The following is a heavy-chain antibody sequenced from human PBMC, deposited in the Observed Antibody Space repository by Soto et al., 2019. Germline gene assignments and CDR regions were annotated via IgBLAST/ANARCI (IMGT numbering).Heavy chain of an antibody. D-gene: IGHD3-10*01. J-gene: IGHJ3*02. CDR3: ARGVELWFGKQAFDI. Sequence: QVQLVESGGGVVQPGRSLRLSCAASGFTFSSYGMHWVRQAPGKGLEWVAVIWYDGSNKYYADSVKGRFTISRDNSKHTMYLQMNSLRAEDTAVYYCARGVELWFGKQAFDIWGQGTMVTVSS. CDR2: IWYDGSNK. CDR1: GFTFSSYG. V-gene: IGHV3-33*01.